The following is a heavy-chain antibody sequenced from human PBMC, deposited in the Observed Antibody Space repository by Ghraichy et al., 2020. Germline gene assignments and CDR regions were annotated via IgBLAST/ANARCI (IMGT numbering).Heavy chain of an antibody. V-gene: IGHV4-61*02. D-gene: IGHD3-16*01. J-gene: IGHJ6*02. Sequence: SETLSLTCTVSGGSISSGSYYWSWIRQPAGKGLEWIGRIYTSGSTNYNPSLKSRVTISVDTSKNQFSLKLSSVTAADTAVYYCLYSYYGMDVWGQGTTVTVSS. CDR1: GGSISSGSYY. CDR3: LYSYYGMDV. CDR2: IYTSGST.